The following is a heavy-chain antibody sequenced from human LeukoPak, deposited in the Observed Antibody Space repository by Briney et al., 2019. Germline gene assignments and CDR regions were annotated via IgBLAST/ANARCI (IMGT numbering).Heavy chain of an antibody. CDR3: ARGSTYYESSGHVPFDY. CDR2: ISGSSGII. V-gene: IGHV3-48*01. Sequence: QPGGSLRLSCAASGFTFNTYTMNWVRQAPGKGLEWVSYISGSSGIIDYADSVRGRFTISRDNAKNSLYLQMNSLRAEDTAVYYCARGSTYYESSGHVPFDYWGQGTLVTVSS. D-gene: IGHD3-22*01. J-gene: IGHJ4*02. CDR1: GFTFNTYT.